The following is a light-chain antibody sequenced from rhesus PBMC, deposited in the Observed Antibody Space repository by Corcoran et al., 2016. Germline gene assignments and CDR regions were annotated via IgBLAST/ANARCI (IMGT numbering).Light chain of an antibody. V-gene: IGLV2S7*01. J-gene: IGLJ1*01. CDR3: CSYTTSSPFI. CDR2: GVS. CDR1: SSDIGGYNY. Sequence: QSAPTQPPSVSGSPGQSVTISCTGTSSDIGGYNYVSWYQQHPGKAPKLMIYGVSNRPSGVSDRFSGSKSGNTASLTISGLQAEDEADYYCCSYTTSSPFIFGAGTRLTVL.